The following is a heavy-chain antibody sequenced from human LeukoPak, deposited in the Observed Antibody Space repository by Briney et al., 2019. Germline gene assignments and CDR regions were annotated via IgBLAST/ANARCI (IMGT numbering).Heavy chain of an antibody. Sequence: PGGSLRLSCAASGFTFSSYSMNWVRQAPGKGLEWVSSISSSSSYIYYADSVKGRFTISRDNAKNSLYLQMNSLRAEGTAVYYCARDKSPRAYYGSGNGDYWGQGTLVTVSS. V-gene: IGHV3-21*01. J-gene: IGHJ4*02. CDR1: GFTFSSYS. D-gene: IGHD3-10*01. CDR2: ISSSSSYI. CDR3: ARDKSPRAYYGSGNGDY.